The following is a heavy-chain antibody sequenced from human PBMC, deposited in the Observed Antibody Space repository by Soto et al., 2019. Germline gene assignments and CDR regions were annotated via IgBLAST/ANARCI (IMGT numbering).Heavy chain of an antibody. J-gene: IGHJ5*02. V-gene: IGHV4-34*01. Sequence: PSETLSLTCAVYGGSFSGYYWSWIRQPPGKGLEWIGEINHSGSTNYNPSLKSRVTISVDTSKNQFSLKLSSVTAADTAVYYCARARFLLLWFGEYRALFAPPSRGTLVTVSS. CDR3: ARARFLLLWFGEYRALFAP. D-gene: IGHD3-10*01. CDR1: GGSFSGYY. CDR2: INHSGST.